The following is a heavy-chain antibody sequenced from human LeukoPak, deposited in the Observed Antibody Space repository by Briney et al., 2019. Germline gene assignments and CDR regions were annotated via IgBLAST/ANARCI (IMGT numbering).Heavy chain of an antibody. CDR3: AKGFYENSASGVFDI. CDR1: AFTFSSYA. V-gene: IGHV3-23*01. CDR2: ISASGGST. Sequence: PGRSLRLSCAASAFTFSSYAMHWVRQAPGKGLEWVSGISASGGSTYYADSVKGRFTISRDNSKNTLYLQMNSLRAEDTAVYYCAKGFYENSASGVFDIWGQGTMVTVSS. J-gene: IGHJ3*02. D-gene: IGHD3-22*01.